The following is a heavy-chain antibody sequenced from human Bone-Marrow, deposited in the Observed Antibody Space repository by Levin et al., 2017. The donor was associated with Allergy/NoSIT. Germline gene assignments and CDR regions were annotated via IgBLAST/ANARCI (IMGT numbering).Heavy chain of an antibody. V-gene: IGHV4-39*01. CDR3: ASPQSSSWFYFDH. J-gene: IGHJ4*02. Sequence: PSETLSLTCTVSYASVGSSSFSWAWIRQPPGKGLEWIGIIYSSGRTYYNPSLKSRVTISVDKSENQFSLKLHSVTAADTAIYYCASPQSSSWFYFDHWGQGTLVTVSS. CDR2: IYSSGRT. CDR1: YASVGSSSFS. D-gene: IGHD6-13*01.